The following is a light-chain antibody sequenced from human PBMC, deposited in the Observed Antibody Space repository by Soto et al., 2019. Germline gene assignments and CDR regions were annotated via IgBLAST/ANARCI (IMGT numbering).Light chain of an antibody. CDR3: AAWDDSLNGPV. CDR1: SSNIGSEA. CDR2: SNN. J-gene: IGLJ3*02. V-gene: IGLV1-44*01. Sequence: QSVLTQPPSASGTPGQRVTISCSGSSSNIGSEAVNWYQQLPGTAPKLLIYSNNQRPSGVLDRFSGSKSGTSASLAISGLQSEDEAHSYCAAWDDSLNGPVFGGGTKLTVL.